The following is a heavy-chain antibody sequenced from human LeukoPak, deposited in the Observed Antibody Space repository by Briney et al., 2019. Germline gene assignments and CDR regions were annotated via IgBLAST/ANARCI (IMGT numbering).Heavy chain of an antibody. D-gene: IGHD3-22*01. CDR1: GYTLTRYG. CDR2: ISAYNANT. J-gene: IGHJ4*02. Sequence: ASVEVSCKASGYTLTRYGITWVRQAPGQGLEWMGWISAYNANTNYAQKLQGRVTMTTDTSTSTAYMELRSLRSDDTAVYYCASAENYHDSSGLPDYWGQGTLVTVSS. CDR3: ASAENYHDSSGLPDY. V-gene: IGHV1-18*01.